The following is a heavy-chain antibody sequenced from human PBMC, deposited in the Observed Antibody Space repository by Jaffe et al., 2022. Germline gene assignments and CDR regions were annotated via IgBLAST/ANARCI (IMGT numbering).Heavy chain of an antibody. V-gene: IGHV2-5*01. D-gene: IGHD4-17*01. CDR1: GFSLSTSGVG. J-gene: IGHJ1*01. Sequence: QITLKESGPTLVKPTQTLTLTCTFSGFSLSTSGVGVGWIRQPPRKALEWLALIYWNDDKRYSPSLKSRLTITKDTSKNQVVLTMTNMDPVDTATYYCAHRRARWATTVPDHFYFQHWGQGTLVTVSS. CDR2: IYWNDDK. CDR3: AHRRARWATTVPDHFYFQH.